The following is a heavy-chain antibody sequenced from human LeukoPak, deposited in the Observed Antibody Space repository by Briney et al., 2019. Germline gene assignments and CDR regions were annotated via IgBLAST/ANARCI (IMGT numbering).Heavy chain of an antibody. D-gene: IGHD3-16*01. CDR2: IRYDGSNK. J-gene: IGHJ4*02. CDR3: AKDGPFGENYFDY. Sequence: PGGSLRLSCAGSGFTFSSYRMPWLREGPGKGLEGVAFIRYDGSNKYYADSVKGRFTISRDNSKNTLYLQMNSLRAEDTAVYYCAKDGPFGENYFDYWGQGTLVTVSS. CDR1: GFTFSSYR. V-gene: IGHV3-30*02.